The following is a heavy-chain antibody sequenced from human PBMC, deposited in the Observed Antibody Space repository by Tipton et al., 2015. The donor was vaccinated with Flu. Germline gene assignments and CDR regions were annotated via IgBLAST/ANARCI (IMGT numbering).Heavy chain of an antibody. CDR1: GGTFSSYA. J-gene: IGHJ1*01. CDR3: ARGYYDSSGYYSNFQH. D-gene: IGHD3-22*01. Sequence: QLVQSGAEVKKPGSSVKVSCKASGGTFSSYAISWVRQAPGQGLEWMGRIIPILGIANYAQKFQGRVTITADKSTSTAYMELSSLRSEDTAVYYCARGYYDSSGYYSNFQHWGQGPLVTVSS. CDR2: IIPILGIA. V-gene: IGHV1-69*09.